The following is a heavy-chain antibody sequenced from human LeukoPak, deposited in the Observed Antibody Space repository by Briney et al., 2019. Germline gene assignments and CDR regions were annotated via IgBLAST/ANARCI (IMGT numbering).Heavy chain of an antibody. D-gene: IGHD2-2*01. J-gene: IGHJ5*02. CDR3: AKKLRWDCSSTTCPKGDCFDP. Sequence: GGSLRLSCAASGFTFNTYWMSWVRQAPGKGLEWVANIHQDESEKYYVDSVKGRFTISRDNAKNSLYLQMNSLRAEDTAVYYCAKKLRWDCSSTTCPKGDCFDPWGQGTLVTVSS. V-gene: IGHV3-7*03. CDR2: IHQDESEK. CDR1: GFTFNTYW.